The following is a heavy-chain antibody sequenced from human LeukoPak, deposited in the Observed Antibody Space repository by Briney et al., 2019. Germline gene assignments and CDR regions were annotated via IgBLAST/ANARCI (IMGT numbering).Heavy chain of an antibody. CDR3: AKSGQWLVLYYFDY. D-gene: IGHD6-19*01. J-gene: IGHJ4*02. V-gene: IGHV3-23*01. Sequence: AGGSLSLSCAASGFTFSGYGMKWVRQAPGEGLEWVSSISGSGGRTYYADSVKGRFTISRDNSKNTLYLQMNSLRAEETAVYYWAKSGQWLVLYYFDYWGQGTLVTVSS. CDR1: GFTFSGYG. CDR2: ISGSGGRT.